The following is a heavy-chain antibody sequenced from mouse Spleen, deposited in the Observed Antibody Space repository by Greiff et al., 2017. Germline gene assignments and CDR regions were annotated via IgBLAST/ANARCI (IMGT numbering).Heavy chain of an antibody. CDR1: GFTFSSYG. Sequence: EVKLVESGGDLVKPGGSLKLSCAASGFTFSSYGMSWVRQTPDKRLAWVATISSGGSYTYYPDSVKGRFTISRDNAKNTLYLQMSSLKSEDTAMYYCARELGRRYYAMDYWGQGTSVTVSS. CDR2: ISSGGSYT. V-gene: IGHV5-6*01. D-gene: IGHD4-1*01. J-gene: IGHJ4*01. CDR3: ARELGRRYYAMDY.